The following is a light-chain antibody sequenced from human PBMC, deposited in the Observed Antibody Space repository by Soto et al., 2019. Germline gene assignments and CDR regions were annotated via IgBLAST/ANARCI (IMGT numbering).Light chain of an antibody. Sequence: EIVLTQSPGSLSLSPGERATLSCRASQSVSSNLAWYQQKPGQAPRLLIYGASTRATGIPARFSGSGSGTEFILTINSLQSEDFVVYYCQQYNNWPRTFGQGTKVDIK. V-gene: IGKV3-15*01. J-gene: IGKJ1*01. CDR2: GAS. CDR1: QSVSSN. CDR3: QQYNNWPRT.